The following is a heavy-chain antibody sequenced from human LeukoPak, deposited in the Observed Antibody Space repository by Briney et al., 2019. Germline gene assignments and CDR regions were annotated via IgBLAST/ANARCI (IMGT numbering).Heavy chain of an antibody. D-gene: IGHD3-10*01. CDR1: GFTFTGYG. CDR2: IGGSGGST. J-gene: IGHJ5*02. CDR3: AKPTYYYGSGSYRKKSNWFDP. V-gene: IGHV3-23*01. Sequence: GGSLRLSCAPSGFTFTGYGMSWVRQAPGKGLEWVSAIGGSGGSTYYADSVKGRFTISRDNSKNTLYLQMNSLRAEDTAVYYCAKPTYYYGSGSYRKKSNWFDPWGQGTLVTVSS.